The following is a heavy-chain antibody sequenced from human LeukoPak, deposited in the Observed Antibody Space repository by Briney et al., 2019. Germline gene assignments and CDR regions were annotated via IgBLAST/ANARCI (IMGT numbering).Heavy chain of an antibody. CDR3: ARGDDYVWGSYRYCNWFDP. CDR2: IYYSGST. Sequence: SETLSLTCTVSGGSISINYWNWIRQPPGKGLEWIGYIYYSGSTNYNPSLKSRVTISVDTSKNQFSLKLSSVTAADTAVYYCARGDDYVWGSYRYCNWFDPWGQGTLVTVSS. J-gene: IGHJ5*02. D-gene: IGHD3-16*02. CDR1: GGSISINY. V-gene: IGHV4-59*01.